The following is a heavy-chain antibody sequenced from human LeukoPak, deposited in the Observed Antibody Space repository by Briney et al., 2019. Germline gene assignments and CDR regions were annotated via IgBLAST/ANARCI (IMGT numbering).Heavy chain of an antibody. CDR3: AGGNGGNSGYGMDV. CDR1: GFTFSSYA. D-gene: IGHD4-23*01. Sequence: PGGSLRLSCAASGFTFSSYAMNWVRQAPGKGLEWVSVVRGSGGSTYYADSVKGRFTISRDNAKNSLYLQMNSLRDEDTAVYYCAGGNGGNSGYGMDVWGQGTTVTVSS. J-gene: IGHJ6*02. CDR2: VRGSGGST. V-gene: IGHV3-23*01.